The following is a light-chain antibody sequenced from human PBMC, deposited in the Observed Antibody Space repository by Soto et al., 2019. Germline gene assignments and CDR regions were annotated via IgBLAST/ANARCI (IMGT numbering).Light chain of an antibody. CDR2: RNS. CDR1: SSNIGSNY. J-gene: IGLJ2*01. V-gene: IGLV1-47*01. CDR3: AAWDDSLSGVV. Sequence: QLVLTQPPSASGTPGQRVTISCSGSSSNIGSNYVYWYQQLRGTVPQLLIYRNSERPSGVPDRFSGSKSGTSASLAISGLRSEDEADYYCAAWDDSLSGVVFGGGTKLTVL.